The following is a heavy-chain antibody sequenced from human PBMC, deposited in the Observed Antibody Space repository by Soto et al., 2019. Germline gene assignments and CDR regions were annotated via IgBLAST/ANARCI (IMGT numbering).Heavy chain of an antibody. CDR1: GFTFSSYA. Sequence: GGSLRLSCAASGFTFSSYAMSWVRQAPGKGLEWVSAISGSGGSTYYADSVKGRFTISRDNSKNTLYLQMNSLRAEDTAVYYCARRTIVVVPAAITLRHYYGMDVWGQGTTVTVSS. J-gene: IGHJ6*02. D-gene: IGHD2-2*02. CDR2: ISGSGGST. CDR3: ARRTIVVVPAAITLRHYYGMDV. V-gene: IGHV3-23*01.